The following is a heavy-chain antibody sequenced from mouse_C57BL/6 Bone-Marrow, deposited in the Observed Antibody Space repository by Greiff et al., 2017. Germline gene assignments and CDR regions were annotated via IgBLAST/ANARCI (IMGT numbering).Heavy chain of an antibody. D-gene: IGHD1-1*01. CDR2: IDPSDSYT. J-gene: IGHJ2*01. Sequence: QVQLQQPGAELVRPGTSVKLSCKASGYTFTSYWMHWVKQRPGQGLEWIGVIDPSDSYTNYNQKFKGKATLTVETSSSTAYMQLSSLTAEDSAVYYCARIYYYGSSRDYWGQGTTLTVSS. V-gene: IGHV1-59*01. CDR1: GYTFTSYW. CDR3: ARIYYYGSSRDY.